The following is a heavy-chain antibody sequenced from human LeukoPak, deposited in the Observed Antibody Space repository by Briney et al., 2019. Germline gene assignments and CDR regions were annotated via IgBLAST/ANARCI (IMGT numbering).Heavy chain of an antibody. CDR3: ARDGVGVGYNSLGAYSFDS. CDR2: INHSGST. CDR1: GGSFSGYY. V-gene: IGHV4-34*01. J-gene: IGHJ4*02. Sequence: SETLSLTCAVYGGSFSGYYWSWIRQPPGKGLEWIGEINHSGSTNYNPSLKSRVTISVDTSKNQFSLKLSSVTAADTAVYYCARDGVGVGYNSLGAYSFDSGGQETLVTVPS. D-gene: IGHD5-24*01.